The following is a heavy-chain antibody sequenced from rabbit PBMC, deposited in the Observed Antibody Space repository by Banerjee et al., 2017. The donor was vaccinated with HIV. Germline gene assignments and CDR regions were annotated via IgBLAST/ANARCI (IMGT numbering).Heavy chain of an antibody. D-gene: IGHD6-1*01. CDR2: IYVGSSGST. CDR3: ARGDDSDPSYGYALSL. CDR1: GFTISNSYW. V-gene: IGHV1S45*01. Sequence: QEQLVESGGDLVKPGGTLTLTCKASGFTISNSYWSCWVRQAPGKGLEWIACIYVGSSGSTYYASWAKGRFTISKTSSTTVTLQLTSLTAADTATYFCARGDDSDPSYGYALSLWGPGTLVTVS. J-gene: IGHJ6*01.